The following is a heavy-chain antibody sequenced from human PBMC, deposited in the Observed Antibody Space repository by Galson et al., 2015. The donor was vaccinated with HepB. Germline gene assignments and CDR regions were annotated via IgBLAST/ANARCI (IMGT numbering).Heavy chain of an antibody. V-gene: IGHV3-15*07. CDR1: GFTFSNAW. J-gene: IGHJ4*02. CDR3: TAQRKVGYCSSTSCYRGLGY. Sequence: SLRLSCAASGFTFSNAWMNWVRQAPGKGLEWVGRIKSKTDGGATDYAAPVKGRFTISRDDSKNTLYLHMNSLKTEDTAVYYCTAQRKVGYCSSTSCYRGLGYWGQGTLVIVSS. D-gene: IGHD2-2*01. CDR2: IKSKTDGGAT.